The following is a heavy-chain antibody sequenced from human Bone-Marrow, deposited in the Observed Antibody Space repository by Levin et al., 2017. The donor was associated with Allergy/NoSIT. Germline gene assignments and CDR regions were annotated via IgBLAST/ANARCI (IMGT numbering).Heavy chain of an antibody. J-gene: IGHJ4*02. CDR1: GFTFSSYS. V-gene: IGHV3-21*01. CDR3: ARDLDKVPMKTEDIVVVVAAQSLDY. D-gene: IGHD2-15*01. Sequence: AGGSLRLSCAASGFTFSSYSMNWVRQAPGKGLEWVSSISSSSSYIYYADSVKGRFTISRDNAKNSLYLQMNSLRAEDTAVYYCARDLDKVPMKTEDIVVVVAAQSLDYWGQGTLVTVSS. CDR2: ISSSSSYI.